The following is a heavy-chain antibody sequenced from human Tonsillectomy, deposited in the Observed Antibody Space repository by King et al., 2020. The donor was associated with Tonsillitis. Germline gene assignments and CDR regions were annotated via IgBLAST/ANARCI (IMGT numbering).Heavy chain of an antibody. D-gene: IGHD2-15*01. CDR3: AGYACSGGSGYLSRFLDL. V-gene: IGHV1-69*01. CDR2: IIPIFGAP. Sequence: QLVQSGAEVKKPGSSVKVSCKASGGTFSSYAISWVRQAPGQGLEWMGGIIPIFGAPNYAQKFQGRVTITADESTSTAYMELSRLRSEDTAVYYCAGYACSGGSGYLSRFLDLWGRGTLVTVSS. J-gene: IGHJ2*01. CDR1: GGTFSSYA.